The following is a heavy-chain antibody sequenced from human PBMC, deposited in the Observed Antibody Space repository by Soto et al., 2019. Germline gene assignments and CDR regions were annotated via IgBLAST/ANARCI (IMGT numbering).Heavy chain of an antibody. Sequence: GALRLSCAASGFTFSSYWMSWVRQAPGKGLEWVANIKQDGSEKYYVDSVKGRFTISRDNAKNSLYLQMNSLRAEDTAVYYWARVSRIAELDFWGQGTLVTVSS. V-gene: IGHV3-7*01. D-gene: IGHD6-13*01. J-gene: IGHJ4*02. CDR2: IKQDGSEK. CDR3: ARVSRIAELDF. CDR1: GFTFSSYW.